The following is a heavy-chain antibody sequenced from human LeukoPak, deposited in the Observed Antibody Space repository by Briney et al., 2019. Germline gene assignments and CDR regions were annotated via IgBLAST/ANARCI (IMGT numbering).Heavy chain of an antibody. CDR2: ISAYNGNT. V-gene: IGHV1-18*01. Sequence: ASMKVSCKASGYTFTSYGISWVRQAPGQRLKWIQWISAYNGNTNYAQKLQGRVTMTTDTSTSTAYMELRSLRSDDTVFFFQAEDGIRDFDWLLEDAFDIWGQGTMVTVSS. J-gene: IGHJ3*02. D-gene: IGHD3-9*01. CDR3: AEDGIRDFDWLLEDAFDI. CDR1: GYTFTSYG.